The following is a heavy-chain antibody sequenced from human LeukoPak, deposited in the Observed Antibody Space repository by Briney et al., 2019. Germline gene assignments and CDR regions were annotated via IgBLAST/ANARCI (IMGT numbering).Heavy chain of an antibody. CDR2: IRGEGGST. J-gene: IGHJ4*02. V-gene: IGHV3-64*01. CDR1: AFGFNTYS. Sequence: PGGSMIICCAAPAFGFNTYSMHWVRKAPGKGLESVSAIRGEGGSTYYANSVKGRFTISRDNSKNTLYLQIGSLRHDDTALYYCAREQPGGSTDYWGQGTLITVSS. CDR3: AREQPGGSTDY. D-gene: IGHD1-14*01.